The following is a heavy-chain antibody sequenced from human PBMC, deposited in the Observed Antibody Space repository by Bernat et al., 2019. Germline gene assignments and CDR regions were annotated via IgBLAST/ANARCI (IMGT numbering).Heavy chain of an antibody. CDR2: ISYDGSNK. J-gene: IGHJ4*02. CDR3: AKDRSGKVTYSYDSSGLSGFDY. CDR1: GFTFNKYG. V-gene: IGHV3-30*18. Sequence: QVQLVESGGGVVQPGRSLRLSCVASGFTFNKYGMHWVRQAPGKGLEWVAVISYDGSNKDYTDSVKGRFTISRDNSKNTLYLQMNSLRPEDTAVYYCAKDRSGKVTYSYDSSGLSGFDYWGLETLVTVSS. D-gene: IGHD3-22*01.